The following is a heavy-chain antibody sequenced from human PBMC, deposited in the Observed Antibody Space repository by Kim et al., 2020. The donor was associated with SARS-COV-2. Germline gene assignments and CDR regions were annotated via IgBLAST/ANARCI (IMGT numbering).Heavy chain of an antibody. Sequence: SETLSLTCTVSGGSISSSDYYWGWIRQPPEKGLEWIGSIYYAGNTYDNPSLKSRVSISVDTSKNQFSLKLSSVTAADTAIYYCARHWGRGVPPGIDYWRQGTLVTVSS. J-gene: IGHJ4*02. CDR2: IYYAGNT. V-gene: IGHV4-39*01. CDR1: GGSISSSDYY. CDR3: ARHWGRGVPPGIDY. D-gene: IGHD2-2*01.